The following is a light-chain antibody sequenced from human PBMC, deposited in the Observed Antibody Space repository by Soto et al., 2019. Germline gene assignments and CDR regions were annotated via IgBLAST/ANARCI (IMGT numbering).Light chain of an antibody. CDR2: GAS. J-gene: IGKJ2*01. Sequence: EIVLTQSPGTLSFSPGERATLSCRASQSLSSDSLAWYQQKPGRAPRLLIYGASSRATGIQDRFSGSGSGTDFPLTVSRLEPEDFAVFYCQQYGSSPPTFGQGTQVEIK. V-gene: IGKV3-20*01. CDR1: QSLSSDS. CDR3: QQYGSSPPT.